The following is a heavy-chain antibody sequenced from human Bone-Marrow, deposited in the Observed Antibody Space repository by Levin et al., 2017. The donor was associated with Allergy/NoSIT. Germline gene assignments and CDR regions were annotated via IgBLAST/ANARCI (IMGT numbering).Heavy chain of an antibody. CDR2: MNPNNGDT. CDR3: TTQYSLAY. V-gene: IGHV1-8*01. J-gene: IGHJ4*02. CDR1: GYIFTSFH. D-gene: IGHD2-21*01. Sequence: GESLKISCKTSGYIFTSFHINWVRQATGQGLEWVGWMNPNNGDTGFAQKFQGRVTMAANTSMTTAYMELNSLTSDDTAVYYCTTQYSLAYWGQGTLVTVSS.